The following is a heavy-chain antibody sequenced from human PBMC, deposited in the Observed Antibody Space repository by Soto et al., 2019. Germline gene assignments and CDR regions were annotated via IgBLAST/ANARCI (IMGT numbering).Heavy chain of an antibody. Sequence: PGGSLRLSCTASGFDFGDYYMSWIRQAPGKGLEWVSYIDSDDGITHYTDSVKGRFTISRDDAKKSLYLQMNSLRVEDTALFCGVPPYYGISGFPFAPGAQGPRVTFSP. J-gene: IGHJ5*02. V-gene: IGHV3-11*01. CDR2: IDSDDGIT. D-gene: IGHD3-22*01. CDR3: VPPYYGISGFPFAP. CDR1: GFDFGDYY.